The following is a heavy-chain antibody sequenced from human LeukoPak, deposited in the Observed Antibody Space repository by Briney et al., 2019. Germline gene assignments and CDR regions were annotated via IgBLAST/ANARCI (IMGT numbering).Heavy chain of an antibody. CDR3: AKDLKFMGVSSGYGDY. V-gene: IGHV3-23*01. CDR1: GFTFSSYA. J-gene: IGHJ4*02. D-gene: IGHD3-16*01. CDR2: ISGSGGST. Sequence: PGGSLRLSCAASGFTFSSYAMSWVRQAPGKGLEWVSAISGSGGSTYYADSVKGRFTISRDNSKNTLYLQMNSLRAEDTAVYYCAKDLKFMGVSSGYGDYWGQGTLVTVSS.